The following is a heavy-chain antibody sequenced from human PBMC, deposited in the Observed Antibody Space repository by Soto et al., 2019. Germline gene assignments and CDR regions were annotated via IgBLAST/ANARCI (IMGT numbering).Heavy chain of an antibody. V-gene: IGHV1-69*01. CDR1: GGTFSSYA. CDR3: AVTSPSSGYYGNDAFDI. Sequence: QVQLVQSGAEVKKPGSSVKVSCKASGGTFSSYAISWVRQAPGQGLEWMGGIIPIFGTANYAQKFQGRVTITADESTSTAYMELSILRSEDTAVYYCAVTSPSSGYYGNDAFDIWGQGTMVTVSS. CDR2: IIPIFGTA. D-gene: IGHD3-22*01. J-gene: IGHJ3*02.